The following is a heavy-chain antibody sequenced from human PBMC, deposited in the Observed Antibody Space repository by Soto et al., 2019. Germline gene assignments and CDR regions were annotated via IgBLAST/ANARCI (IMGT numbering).Heavy chain of an antibody. Sequence: GAAVKFSCKASGYTFTSYAMHWVRQAPGQMLDWMGWINAGNGNTKYSQKFQGRVTITRDTSASTAYMELSSLRSEDTAVYYCARDLSSYYYDSSGYYYWGQGTLVTVSS. V-gene: IGHV1-3*01. CDR1: GYTFTSYA. CDR3: ARDLSSYYYDSSGYYY. J-gene: IGHJ4*02. D-gene: IGHD3-22*01. CDR2: INAGNGNT.